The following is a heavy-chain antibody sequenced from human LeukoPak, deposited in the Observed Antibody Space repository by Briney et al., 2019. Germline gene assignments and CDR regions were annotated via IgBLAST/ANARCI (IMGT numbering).Heavy chain of an antibody. D-gene: IGHD3-16*01. V-gene: IGHV3-13*04. CDR3: ARWGTTGFTAFDI. CDR2: IGTAGDT. Sequence: GGSLSLSCASSVFTFIKYDMDWVRQATGKGLEWVSAIGTAGDTYYPDSVKGRFTTSRENAKNSLYLQMNSLRAGDTAVYYCARWGTTGFTAFDIWGQGTMVTVSS. CDR1: VFTFIKYD. J-gene: IGHJ3*02.